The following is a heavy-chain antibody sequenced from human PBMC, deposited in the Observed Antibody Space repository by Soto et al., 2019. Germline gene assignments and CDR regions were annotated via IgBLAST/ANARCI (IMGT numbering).Heavy chain of an antibody. D-gene: IGHD3-22*01. Sequence: PSETLSLTCTVSGGSISSGYYWTWIRQHPGKGLEWIGYIYYSGSTLYNPSLKSRAAISVDTSKNQFSLNLTSVTAADTAVYYCTKSAPSWGYCDTSGAGGDVWGQGTTVTVSS. CDR1: GGSISSGYY. CDR3: TKSAPSWGYCDTSGAGGDV. J-gene: IGHJ6*02. CDR2: IYYSGST. V-gene: IGHV4-31*03.